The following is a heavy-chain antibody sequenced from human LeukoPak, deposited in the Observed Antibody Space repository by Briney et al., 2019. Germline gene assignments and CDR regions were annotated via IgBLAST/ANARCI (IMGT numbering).Heavy chain of an antibody. Sequence: GGSLRLSCSASGFSFSSYGMTWVRQAPGKGLEWVSSIGGDRGGTSYADSVKGRFTISRDNSKNTLYLQMNSLRAEDTAVYYCARDPNGDYIGAFDFWGQGTMVSVSS. CDR3: ARDPNGDYIGAFDF. J-gene: IGHJ3*01. D-gene: IGHD4-17*01. CDR2: IGGDRGGT. V-gene: IGHV3-23*01. CDR1: GFSFSSYG.